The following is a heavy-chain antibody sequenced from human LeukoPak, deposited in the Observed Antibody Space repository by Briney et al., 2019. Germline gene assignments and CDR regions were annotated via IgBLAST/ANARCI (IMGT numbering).Heavy chain of an antibody. CDR3: TRDSDSREFDC. V-gene: IGHV3-33*01. J-gene: IGHJ4*02. CDR2: VWADGNNK. D-gene: IGHD2-21*01. CDR1: GFTFSRYG. Sequence: PGTSLRLSCVASGFTFSRYGMHWVRQAPGKGLEWVAVVWADGNNKYHAESVKGRFTISRDNSKNTLYLQLNSLRAEDTAVYYCTRDSDSREFDCWGQGTLVTVSS.